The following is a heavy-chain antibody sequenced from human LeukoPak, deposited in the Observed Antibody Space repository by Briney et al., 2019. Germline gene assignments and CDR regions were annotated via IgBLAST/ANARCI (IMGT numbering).Heavy chain of an antibody. D-gene: IGHD5-18*01. V-gene: IGHV1-46*01. J-gene: IGHJ5*02. CDR2: INPSGGST. CDR3: ARDMDTAMPSNWFDP. Sequence: GASVKVSCKASGYTFTSYYMHWVRQAPGQGLEWMGIINPSGGSTIYAQKFQGRVTMTRDTSTSTVYMELSSLRSEDTAVYYCARDMDTAMPSNWFDPWGQGTLVTVSS. CDR1: GYTFTSYY.